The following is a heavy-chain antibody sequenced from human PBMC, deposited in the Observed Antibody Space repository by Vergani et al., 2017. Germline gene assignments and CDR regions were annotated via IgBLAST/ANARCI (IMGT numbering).Heavy chain of an antibody. V-gene: IGHV4-4*02. Sequence: QVQLQESGPGLVKPSGTLSLTCAVSGGSISSSNWWSWVRQPPGKGLEWIGEIYHSGSTNYNPSLKSRVTISVDKYKHQFSMELSSVTAADTAVDFCAIVYYGSGTAIVYWGQGTLVTVSS. D-gene: IGHD3-10*01. CDR1: GGSISSSNW. CDR2: IYHSGST. CDR3: AIVYYGSGTAIVY. J-gene: IGHJ4*02.